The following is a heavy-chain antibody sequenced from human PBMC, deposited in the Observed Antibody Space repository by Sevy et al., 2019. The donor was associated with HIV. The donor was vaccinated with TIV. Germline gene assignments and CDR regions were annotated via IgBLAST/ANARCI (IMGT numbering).Heavy chain of an antibody. D-gene: IGHD3-22*01. V-gene: IGHV3-48*03. CDR2: ITSGGTNS. CDR1: GFTFSSYE. J-gene: IGHJ5*02. Sequence: GGSLRLSCAASGFTFSSYEMNWVRQAPGKGLEWVSYITSGGTNSYYGDSVKGRFTISRDNAKNSLYLQMNSLRVEDTAIYYCARSGGAYDTGFDPWGQRALVTVSS. CDR3: ARSGGAYDTGFDP.